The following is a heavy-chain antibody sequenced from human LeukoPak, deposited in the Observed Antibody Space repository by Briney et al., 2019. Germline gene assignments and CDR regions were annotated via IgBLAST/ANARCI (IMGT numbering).Heavy chain of an antibody. V-gene: IGHV3-15*01. D-gene: IGHD3-10*01. Sequence: GGSLRLSCAASGFTFSNAWMSWVRQAPGKGLEWVGRIKSKTDGGTTDYAAPVKGRFTNSRDDSKNTLYLQMNSLKTEHTAVYYCTTDGTYYGSGSYSYWGQGTLVTVSS. CDR1: GFTFSNAW. CDR2: IKSKTDGGTT. CDR3: TTDGTYYGSGSYSY. J-gene: IGHJ4*02.